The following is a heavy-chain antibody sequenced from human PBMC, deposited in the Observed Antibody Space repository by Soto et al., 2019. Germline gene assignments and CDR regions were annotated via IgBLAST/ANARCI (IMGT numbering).Heavy chain of an antibody. CDR3: TRSIITTAGTDAFDL. CDR1: GYTFTSYY. D-gene: IGHD6-13*01. V-gene: IGHV1-46*03. J-gene: IGHJ3*01. Sequence: QVQLVQSGAEVKKPGASVRVSCKAFGYTFTSYYIHWVRQAPGHGPEWMGMISPSSGGTDYAQKFQGRVTMTRDTSTSTVYMELSSLRSEDTAVYYCTRSIITTAGTDAFDLWGQGTLVTVSS. CDR2: ISPSSGGT.